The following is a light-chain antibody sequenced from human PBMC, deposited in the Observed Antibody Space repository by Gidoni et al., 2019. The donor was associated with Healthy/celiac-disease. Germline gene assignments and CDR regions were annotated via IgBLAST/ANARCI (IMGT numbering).Light chain of an antibody. J-gene: IGLJ1*01. V-gene: IGLV3-25*02. CDR3: QSPDSTTSYYV. Sequence: SYELAQPPSVSVSPGQTARITCSGDALPDQFAHWYQQKPGQAPVLLIYKDSERPSGIPERFSGSSSGTTATLTISGVQAEDEADYYCQSPDSTTSYYVFGTGTKVTVL. CDR1: ALPDQF. CDR2: KDS.